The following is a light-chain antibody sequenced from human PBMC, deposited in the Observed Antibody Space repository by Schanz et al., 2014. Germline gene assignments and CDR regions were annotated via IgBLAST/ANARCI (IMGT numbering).Light chain of an antibody. CDR1: QSVSNIY. J-gene: IGKJ2*01. CDR2: GAS. CDR3: QQYHGSLYT. V-gene: IGKV3-20*01. Sequence: EIVLTQSPGTLSLSPGERATLSCRASQSVSNIYLAWYQQRPGQAPRLLIYGASTRATGIPARFSGSGSGTRLPLTISSLQSEDFAVYYCQQYHGSLYTFARGPSWRSN.